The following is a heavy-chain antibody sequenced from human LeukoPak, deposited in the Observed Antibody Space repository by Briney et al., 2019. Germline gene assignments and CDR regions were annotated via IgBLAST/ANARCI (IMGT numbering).Heavy chain of an antibody. V-gene: IGHV1-8*01. D-gene: IGHD6-19*01. J-gene: IGHJ4*02. CDR1: GYTFTSYD. CDR2: MNPNSGNT. Sequence: ASVKVSCKASGYTFTSYDINWVRQATGQGLEWMGWMNPNSGNTGYAQKLQGRVTMTTDTSTSTAYMELRSLRSDDTAVYYCARKYSSGWYESNFYFDYWGQGTLVTVSS. CDR3: ARKYSSGWYESNFYFDY.